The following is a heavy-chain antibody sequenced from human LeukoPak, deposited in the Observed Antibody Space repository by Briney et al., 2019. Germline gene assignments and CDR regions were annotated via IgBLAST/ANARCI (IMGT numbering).Heavy chain of an antibody. CDR1: GGTFSSYA. CDR3: ARDRSESGGSCLDY. CDR2: IIPIFGTA. V-gene: IGHV1-69*13. D-gene: IGHD2-15*01. Sequence: ASVKVSCKASGGTFSSYAISWVRQAPGQGLEWMGGIIPIFGTANYAQKFQGRVTITADESTSTAYMELSSLRSEDMAVYYCARDRSESGGSCLDYWGQGTLVTVSS. J-gene: IGHJ4*02.